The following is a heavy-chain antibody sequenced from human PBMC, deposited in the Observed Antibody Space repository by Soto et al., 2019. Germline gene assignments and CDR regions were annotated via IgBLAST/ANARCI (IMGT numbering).Heavy chain of an antibody. CDR1: GYTFTSYG. CDR2: ISGYNVKT. V-gene: IGHV1-18*01. D-gene: IGHD2-21*02. J-gene: IGHJ6*02. CDR3: AREGDVPYYYYGIDV. Sequence: QVQLVQSGGEVKKPGASVKVSCKASGYTFTSYGISWVRQAPGQGLEWMGWISGYNVKTNYAQKVQDRVTMTTDTSTSTVYMELRSLRSDDTAGYSWAREGDVPYYYYGIDVWGQGTTGNVSS.